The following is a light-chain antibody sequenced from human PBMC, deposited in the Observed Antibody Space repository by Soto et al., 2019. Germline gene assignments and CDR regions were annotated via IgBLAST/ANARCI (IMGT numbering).Light chain of an antibody. Sequence: ETVMTQSPATLSVSPGEGATLSCRASQSVSSNLAWYQQKPGQAPRLLIYGASTRATGIPARFSGSGFGTEFTLTISSLQSEDFVVNYCKQYSNWPPYTFGQGTKLEIK. CDR3: KQYSNWPPYT. CDR2: GAS. V-gene: IGKV3-15*01. CDR1: QSVSSN. J-gene: IGKJ2*01.